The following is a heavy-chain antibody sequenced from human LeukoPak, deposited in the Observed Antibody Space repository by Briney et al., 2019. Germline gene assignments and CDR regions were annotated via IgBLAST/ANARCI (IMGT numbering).Heavy chain of an antibody. J-gene: IGHJ4*02. CDR2: IRSKTYGGTT. V-gene: IGHV3-49*04. CDR1: GFTFGDYA. D-gene: IGHD1-26*01. Sequence: GGSLRLSCTASGFTFGDYAMNWVRQAPGKGLEWVGFIRSKTYGGTTEYAASVRGRFTISRGDSKSIAYLQMNSLNTEDTAVYYCTRVVSGTYQGYFDHWGQGTLVTVSS. CDR3: TRVVSGTYQGYFDH.